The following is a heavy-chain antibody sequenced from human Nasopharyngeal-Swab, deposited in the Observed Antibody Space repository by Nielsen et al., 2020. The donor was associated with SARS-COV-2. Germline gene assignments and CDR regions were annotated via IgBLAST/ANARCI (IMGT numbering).Heavy chain of an antibody. CDR1: GFSFSTYA. Sequence: GESLKISCAASGFSFSTYAMSWVRQAPGKGLEWVSAISGSSGDTYYADSVKGRFTISRDNSKNTLYLRMNSLRAEDTAVYYCAKDGSSSPTYWGQGTLVTVSS. D-gene: IGHD6-13*01. CDR3: AKDGSSSPTY. CDR2: ISGSSGDT. J-gene: IGHJ4*02. V-gene: IGHV3-23*01.